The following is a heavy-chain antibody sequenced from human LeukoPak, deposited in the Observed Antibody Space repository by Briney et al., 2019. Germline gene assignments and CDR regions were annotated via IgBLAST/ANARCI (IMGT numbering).Heavy chain of an antibody. CDR3: ARHRRGYSGYAVKGPFDY. Sequence: SETLSLTCTVSGGSISSSSYYWGWIRQPPGKGLEWIGSIYYSGSTYYNPSLKSRVTISVYTSKNQFSLKLSSVTAADTAVYYCARHRRGYSGYAVKGPFDYWGQGTLVTVSS. CDR2: IYYSGST. J-gene: IGHJ4*02. V-gene: IGHV4-39*01. D-gene: IGHD5-12*01. CDR1: GGSISSSSYY.